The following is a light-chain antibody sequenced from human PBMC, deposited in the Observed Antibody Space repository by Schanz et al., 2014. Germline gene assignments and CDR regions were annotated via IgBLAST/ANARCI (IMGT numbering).Light chain of an antibody. Sequence: QSALTQPPSASGSPGQSVTISCTGTSSDVGGYNYVSWYQQHPGKAPKLIIYDVSNRPSGVSNRFSGSKSDVTASLTISGLQAEDEADYYCSSYTRSSTQVFGGGTKLTVL. J-gene: IGLJ3*02. V-gene: IGLV2-14*01. CDR1: SSDVGGYNY. CDR2: DVS. CDR3: SSYTRSSTQV.